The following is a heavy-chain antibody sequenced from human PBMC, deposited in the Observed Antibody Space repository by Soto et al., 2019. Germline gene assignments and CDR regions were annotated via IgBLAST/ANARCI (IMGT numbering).Heavy chain of an antibody. V-gene: IGHV1-69*13. Sequence: SVKVSCKASGGTFSSYAISWVRQSPEQGLEWMGAIIPIFGTADYAQKFQGRVTITADESTSTAYMELSSLRSEDTAAYYCARGRWGEDTAMVQDDYYYYGMDVWGQGTTVTVSS. CDR2: IIPIFGTA. D-gene: IGHD5-18*01. J-gene: IGHJ6*02. CDR3: ARGRWGEDTAMVQDDYYYYGMDV. CDR1: GGTFSSYA.